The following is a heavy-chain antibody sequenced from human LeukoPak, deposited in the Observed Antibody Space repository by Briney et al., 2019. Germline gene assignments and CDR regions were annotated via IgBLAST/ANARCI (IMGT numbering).Heavy chain of an antibody. Sequence: GGSLRLSCAAPGFTFSSYAMSWVRQAPGKGLEWVSAISGRGGSNYYSDSVKVRFTLSRDNSKNTLYLQMNSLRAEDTAVFFFLADDGIRDFDWLPNYFDYWGQGTLVTVSS. D-gene: IGHD3-9*01. CDR1: GFTFSSYA. CDR3: LADDGIRDFDWLPNYFDY. CDR2: ISGRGGSN. V-gene: IGHV3-23*01. J-gene: IGHJ4*02.